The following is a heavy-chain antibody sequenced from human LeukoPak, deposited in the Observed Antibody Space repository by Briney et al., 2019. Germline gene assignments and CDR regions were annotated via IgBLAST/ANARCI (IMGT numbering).Heavy chain of an antibody. D-gene: IGHD2-2*01. Sequence: SVKVSCKASGGTFSSYAISWVRQAPGQGLEWMGRIIPILGIANYAQKFQGRVTITADKSTSTAYMELSSLRSEDTAVYYCAGEGRGWEYQLITADAFDIWGQGTMVTVSS. CDR3: AGEGRGWEYQLITADAFDI. CDR2: IIPILGIA. V-gene: IGHV1-69*04. CDR1: GGTFSSYA. J-gene: IGHJ3*02.